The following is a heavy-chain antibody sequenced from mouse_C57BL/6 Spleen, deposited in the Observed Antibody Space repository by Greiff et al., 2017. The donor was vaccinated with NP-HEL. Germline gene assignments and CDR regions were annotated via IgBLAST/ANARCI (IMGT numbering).Heavy chain of an antibody. J-gene: IGHJ4*01. V-gene: IGHV14-2*01. CDR3: DRDGNGREGAMDY. D-gene: IGHD1-2*01. CDR1: GFNIKDYY. CDR2: IDPEDGET. Sequence: EVQLQQSGAELVKPGASVKLSCTASGFNIKDYYMHWVKQRTEQGLEWIGRIDPEDGETKYAPKFQGKATITADTSSNTAYLQRSSRTSEETAVYYGDRDGNGREGAMDYWGQGTSVTVSS.